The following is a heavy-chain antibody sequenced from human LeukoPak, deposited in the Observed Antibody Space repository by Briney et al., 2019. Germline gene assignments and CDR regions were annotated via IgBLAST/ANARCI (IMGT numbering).Heavy chain of an antibody. J-gene: IGHJ4*02. D-gene: IGHD1-26*01. CDR1: GGSISSGSYY. CDR2: IYTSGST. V-gene: IGHV4-61*02. Sequence: PSETLSLTCTVSGGSISSGSYYWSWIRQPAGKGLEWIGRIYTSGSTNYSPSLKSRVTISVDTSKNQFSLKLSSVTAADTAVYYCARGGEGATDYWGQGTLVTVSS. CDR3: ARGGEGATDY.